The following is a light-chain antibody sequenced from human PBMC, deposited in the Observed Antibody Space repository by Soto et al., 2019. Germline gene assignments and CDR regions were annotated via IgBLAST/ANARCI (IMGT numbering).Light chain of an antibody. CDR1: RSVSTNY. V-gene: IGKV3-20*01. CDR3: QQYNNWPPIT. J-gene: IGKJ5*01. CDR2: SAS. Sequence: EIVWKQSPGTLSLSQGERSSLSCQASRSVSTNYLGWYQQKPGQAPRLLIYSASSRAAGIPHRFSGSGSGTDFTLTISRLEPEDFAVYYCQQYNNWPPITFGQGTRLDIK.